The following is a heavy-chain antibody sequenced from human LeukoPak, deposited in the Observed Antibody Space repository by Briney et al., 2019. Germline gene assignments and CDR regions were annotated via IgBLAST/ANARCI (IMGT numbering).Heavy chain of an antibody. CDR1: EFTFSSYS. CDR3: AREWAGYSSGWYRGEYYFDY. J-gene: IGHJ4*02. D-gene: IGHD6-19*01. CDR2: ISDDGRKK. Sequence: GGSLRLSCAASEFTFSSYSMHWVRQAPGKGLEWVAVISDDGRKKYYGDSVKGRFTISRDNSKNTLNLQMNSLRAEDTAVYYCAREWAGYSSGWYRGEYYFDYRGQGTLVTVSS. V-gene: IGHV3-30*04.